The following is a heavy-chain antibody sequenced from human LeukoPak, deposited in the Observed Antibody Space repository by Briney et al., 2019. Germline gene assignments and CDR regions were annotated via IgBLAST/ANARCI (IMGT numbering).Heavy chain of an antibody. J-gene: IGHJ3*02. CDR1: GGSISSGDYY. CDR2: IYYSGST. V-gene: IGHV4-30-4*01. Sequence: SETLSLTCTVSGGSISSGDYYWSWIRQPPGKGPEWIGYIYYSGSTYYNPSLKSRVTISVDTSKNQFSLKLSSVTAADTAVYYCARDPRGPNAFDIWGQGTMVTVSS. CDR3: ARDPRGPNAFDI.